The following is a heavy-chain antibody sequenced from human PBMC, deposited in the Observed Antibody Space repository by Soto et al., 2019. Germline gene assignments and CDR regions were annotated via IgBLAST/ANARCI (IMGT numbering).Heavy chain of an antibody. D-gene: IGHD4-17*01. J-gene: IGHJ3*02. CDR3: ARLRGDASDI. CDR2: IDPSDSYI. Sequence: GESLKISCKGSGYRFTSYWISWVRQMPGKCLEWMGRIDPSDSYINYSPSFQGHVTISADKSISTAYLQWSSLKASDTAMYYCARLRGDASDIWGQGTMVTVSS. V-gene: IGHV5-10-1*01. CDR1: GYRFTSYW.